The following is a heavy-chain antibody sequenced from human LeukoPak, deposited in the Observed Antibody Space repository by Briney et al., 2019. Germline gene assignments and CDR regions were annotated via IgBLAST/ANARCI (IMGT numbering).Heavy chain of an antibody. D-gene: IGHD2-2*01. J-gene: IGHJ6*03. Sequence: SETLSLTCTVSGGSIIDYYWTWIRQPPGKGLEWIGHIYYSGSTNYNPSLNSRVTISVDTSKKQFSLKLSSVTAADTAVYYCAGVPAYYYYYYMDVWGKGTTVTVSS. V-gene: IGHV4-59*01. CDR1: GGSIIDYY. CDR3: AGVPAYYYYYYMDV. CDR2: IYYSGST.